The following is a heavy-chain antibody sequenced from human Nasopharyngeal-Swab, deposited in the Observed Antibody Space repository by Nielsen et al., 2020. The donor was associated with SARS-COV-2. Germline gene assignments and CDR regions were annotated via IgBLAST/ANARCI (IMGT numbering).Heavy chain of an antibody. J-gene: IGHJ4*02. V-gene: IGHV3-74*01. CDR1: GVTFSTLW. CDR3: VKHQGSASDQ. D-gene: IGHD2-2*01. Sequence: GVLKISCTASGVTFSTLWLSWVRQAPGKGLVWVSRVNEDGSRTDYADSVRGRFTISRDNAKNTLYLQMNSLRVEDTAIYYCVKHQGSASDQWGQGTLVTVSS. CDR2: VNEDGSRT.